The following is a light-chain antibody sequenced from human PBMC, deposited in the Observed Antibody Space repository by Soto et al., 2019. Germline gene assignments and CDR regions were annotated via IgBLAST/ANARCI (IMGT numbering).Light chain of an antibody. CDR2: EVS. V-gene: IGLV2-23*02. CDR1: SSDVGSYNL. CDR3: CSYAGSSFYV. J-gene: IGLJ1*01. Sequence: SALPQPASLTGSPGQSITISCTGTSSDVGSYNLVSWYQQHPGKAPKLMIYEVSKRPSGVSNRFSGSKSGNTASLTISGLQAEDEADYYCCSYAGSSFYVFGTGTKVTV.